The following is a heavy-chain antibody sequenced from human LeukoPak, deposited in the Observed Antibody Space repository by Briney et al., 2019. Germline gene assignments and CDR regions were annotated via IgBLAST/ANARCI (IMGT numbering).Heavy chain of an antibody. J-gene: IGHJ4*02. V-gene: IGHV5-10-1*01. D-gene: IGHD2-2*01. CDR1: GYIFNSYW. CDR2: IDPSDSYT. CDR3: ARRSTYHDY. Sequence: GASLRISCKGSGYIFNSYWITWVRQLPGKGLEWMGRIDPSDSYTNYSPSFQGHVTISTDKSISTAYLQWSSMKASDTAIYYCARRSTYHDYWGQGTLVTVSS.